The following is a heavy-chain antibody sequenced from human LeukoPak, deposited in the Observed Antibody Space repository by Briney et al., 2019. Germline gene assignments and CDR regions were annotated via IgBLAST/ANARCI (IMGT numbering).Heavy chain of an antibody. CDR2: ISWNDDK. J-gene: IGHJ4*02. Sequence: SGPTLVNPTQTLTLTCTFSGFSLTTSGVCVGWIRQPPGKALEWLALISWNDDKRYSPSLRSRLSITKDTSKNLVVLTMTNVDPVDTATYYCAYRGLEGYDIWSDYFDYWGQGTLITVSS. CDR1: GFSLTTSGVC. D-gene: IGHD3-3*01. V-gene: IGHV2-5*01. CDR3: AYRGLEGYDIWSDYFDY.